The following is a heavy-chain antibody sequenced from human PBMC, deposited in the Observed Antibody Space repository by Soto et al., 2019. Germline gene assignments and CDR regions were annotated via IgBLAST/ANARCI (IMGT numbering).Heavy chain of an antibody. J-gene: IGHJ4*02. CDR2: IYYSGST. CDR1: GGSVSSGVYY. V-gene: IGHV4-31*03. D-gene: IGHD3-22*01. CDR3: ASATRAPYYYDSSGWGPLDS. Sequence: QVQLQESGPGLVKPSETLSLTCTVSGGSVSSGVYYWSWIRQHPGKGLEWIGYIYYSGSTYYNPSLRSRITMAVDTSENQFSLKLTSVTAADTAVYYCASATRAPYYYDSSGWGPLDSWGQGTLVTVSS.